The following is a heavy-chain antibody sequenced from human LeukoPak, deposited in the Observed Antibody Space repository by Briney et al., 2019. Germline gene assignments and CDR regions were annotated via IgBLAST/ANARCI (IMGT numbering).Heavy chain of an antibody. V-gene: IGHV1-69*13. CDR1: GYTFTSYA. CDR2: IIPIFGTA. D-gene: IGHD5-18*01. Sequence: ASVTVSCKASGYTFTSYAISWVRQAPGQGLEWMGGIIPIFGTANYAQKFQGRVTITADESTSTAYMELSSLRSEDTAVYYCARAPLDTAMAYYFDYWGQGTLVTVSS. CDR3: ARAPLDTAMAYYFDY. J-gene: IGHJ4*02.